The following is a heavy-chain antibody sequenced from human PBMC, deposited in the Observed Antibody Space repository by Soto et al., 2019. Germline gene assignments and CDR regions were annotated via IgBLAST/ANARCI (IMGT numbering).Heavy chain of an antibody. J-gene: IGHJ6*02. Sequence: VTSVKVSCTASGYTFTSYGISWVRQAPGQGLEWMGWISAYNGNTNYAQKLQGRVTMTTDTSTSTAYMELRSLRSDDTAVYYCVGERQYRSGYYYGMDGWGQGPTGTV. D-gene: IGHD2-2*01. CDR2: ISAYNGNT. CDR3: VGERQYRSGYYYGMDG. V-gene: IGHV1-18*04. CDR1: GYTFTSYG.